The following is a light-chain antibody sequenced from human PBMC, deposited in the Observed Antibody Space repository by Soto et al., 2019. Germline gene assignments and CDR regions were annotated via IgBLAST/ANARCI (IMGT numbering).Light chain of an antibody. V-gene: IGKV3-11*01. CDR3: QQRQYWPPIP. CDR1: LNVNSY. CDR2: DAS. J-gene: IGKJ5*01. Sequence: VLTQSRATLSLSPGERATLSCRASLNVNSYLAWYQQKPGQAPRLLIYDASNRAAGIPARFSGSGSGTDFTLTISSLEPEDFAIYYCQQRQYWPPIPFGQGTRLEIK.